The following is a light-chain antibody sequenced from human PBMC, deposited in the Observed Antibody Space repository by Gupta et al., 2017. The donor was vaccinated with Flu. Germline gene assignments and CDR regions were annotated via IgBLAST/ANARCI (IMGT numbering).Light chain of an antibody. CDR2: DAS. Sequence: EIVLTQSPATLSLSPGERATLSCRASQSVRSYLAWYQQKPGQAPRLLIYDASNRDTGIPARFSGSGYGKDFTLTISSREPEDFAVYYCQQRSNWPPVTFGQGTLMEIK. V-gene: IGKV3-11*01. CDR1: QSVRSY. J-gene: IGKJ5*01. CDR3: QQRSNWPPVT.